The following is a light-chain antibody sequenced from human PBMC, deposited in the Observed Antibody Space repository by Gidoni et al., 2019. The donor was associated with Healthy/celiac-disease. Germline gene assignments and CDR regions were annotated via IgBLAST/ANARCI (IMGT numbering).Light chain of an antibody. CDR1: QSLLHSNGYNY. CDR2: LGS. CDR3: MQALQTRT. V-gene: IGKV2-28*01. Sequence: DIVITQFPLSLPVTPGEPASISCRSSQSLLHSNGYNYLDWYLQKPGQSPQLLIYLGSNRASGVPDRFSGSGSGTDFTLKISRVEAEDVGVYYCMQALQTRTFGQGTKVEIK. J-gene: IGKJ1*01.